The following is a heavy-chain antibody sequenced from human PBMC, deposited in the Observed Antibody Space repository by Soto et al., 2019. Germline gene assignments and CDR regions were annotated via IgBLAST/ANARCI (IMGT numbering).Heavy chain of an antibody. V-gene: IGHV3-21*06. Sequence: WGSLSFSCAASGLTFTRYSMNWVRQAPGKGLEWVSSISSTTNYIYYGDSMKGRFTISRDNARNSLYLEMNSLRAEDTAVYYCARESEDLTSNFDYWGQGTLVTVSS. CDR3: ARESEDLTSNFDY. CDR1: GLTFTRYS. J-gene: IGHJ4*02. CDR2: ISSTTNYI.